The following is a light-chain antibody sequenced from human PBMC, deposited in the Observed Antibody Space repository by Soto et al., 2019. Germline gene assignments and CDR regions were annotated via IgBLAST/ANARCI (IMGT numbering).Light chain of an antibody. V-gene: IGKV1-5*03. CDR3: QQYNSYSIT. CDR1: QSISSW. J-gene: IGKJ3*01. Sequence: DIQMTQSPSTLSASVGDRVTITCRASQSISSWLAWYQQKPGKAPKLLIYKASSLESGVPSRFNGSGSGTEFTLTISSRQPDDFATYYCQQYNSYSITFGPGTKVYIK. CDR2: KAS.